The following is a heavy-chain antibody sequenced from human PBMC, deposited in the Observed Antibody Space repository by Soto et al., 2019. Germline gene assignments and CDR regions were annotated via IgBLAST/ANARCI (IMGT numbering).Heavy chain of an antibody. J-gene: IGHJ5*02. CDR2: IYYSGST. CDR1: GGSISSGGYY. D-gene: IGHD3-10*01. CDR3: ARDARFGSDSNWFDP. V-gene: IGHV4-31*03. Sequence: SETLSLTCTVSGGSISSGGYYWGWIRQHPGKGLEWIGYIYYSGSTYYNPSLKSRVTISVDTSKNQFSLKLSSVTAADTAVYYCARDARFGSDSNWFDPWGQGTLVTVS.